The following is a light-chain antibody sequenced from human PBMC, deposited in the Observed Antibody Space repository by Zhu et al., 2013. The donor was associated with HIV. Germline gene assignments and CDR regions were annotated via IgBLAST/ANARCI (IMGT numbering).Light chain of an antibody. CDR1: QDIRHC. V-gene: IGKV1-33*01. CDR2: AAS. J-gene: IGKJ5*01. Sequence: DIQMTQSPSSLSVSVGDRVTFTCQASQDIRHCVNWYQQKPGKAPKVLISAASALQSGVPSRFSGSGSGTDFTFTIANLQPEDIATYFCQQYEHLPITFGQGTRLDI. CDR3: QQYEHLPIT.